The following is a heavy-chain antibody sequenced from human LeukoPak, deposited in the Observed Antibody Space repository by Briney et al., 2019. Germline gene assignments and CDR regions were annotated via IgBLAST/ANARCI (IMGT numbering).Heavy chain of an antibody. CDR2: IKSKTDGGTT. CDR3: AKGGSIAAPVDYYYYYMDV. J-gene: IGHJ6*03. Sequence: GGSLRLSCAASGFTFSNAWMSWVRQAPGKGLEWVGRIKSKTDGGTTDYAAPVKGRFTISRDDSKNTLYLQMNSLRAEDTAVYYCAKGGSIAAPVDYYYYYMDVWGKGTTVTVSS. D-gene: IGHD6-6*01. CDR1: GFTFSNAW. V-gene: IGHV3-15*01.